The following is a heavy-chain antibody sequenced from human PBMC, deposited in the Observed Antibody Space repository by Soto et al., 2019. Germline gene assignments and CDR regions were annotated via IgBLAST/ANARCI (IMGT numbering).Heavy chain of an antibody. Sequence: QVQLVESGGGVVQPGRSLRLSCAASGFTFSSYGMHWVRQAPGKGLEWVAVISYDGSNKYYADSVKGRFTISRDNSKNTLYVQMNSMRADVTAVYYYAKDWTYSYGYYYYGMDVWGQGTTVTVSS. CDR2: ISYDGSNK. D-gene: IGHD5-18*01. CDR1: GFTFSSYG. V-gene: IGHV3-30*18. CDR3: AKDWTYSYGYYYYGMDV. J-gene: IGHJ6*02.